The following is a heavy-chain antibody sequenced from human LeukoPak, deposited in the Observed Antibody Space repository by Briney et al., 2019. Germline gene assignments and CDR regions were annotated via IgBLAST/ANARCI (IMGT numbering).Heavy chain of an antibody. CDR2: ISSSSSYI. Sequence: GGSLRLSCAASGFTFSDYYMNWVRQAPGKGLEWVSSISSSSSYIYYADSVKGRFTISRDNAKNSLYLQMNSLRAEDTAVYYCARDVTLGNFDYWGQGILVIVSS. V-gene: IGHV3-21*01. D-gene: IGHD3-16*01. CDR1: GFTFSDYY. J-gene: IGHJ4*02. CDR3: ARDVTLGNFDY.